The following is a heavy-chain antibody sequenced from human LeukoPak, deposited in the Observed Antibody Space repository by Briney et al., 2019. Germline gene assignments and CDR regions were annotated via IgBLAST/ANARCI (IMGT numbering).Heavy chain of an antibody. J-gene: IGHJ5*02. CDR2: ISAYNGNT. CDR3: ARDLFPTVITIDP. CDR1: GYTFTSYG. D-gene: IGHD4-17*01. Sequence: ASVKVSFKASGYTFTSYGISWVRQAPGQGHEWMGWISAYNGNTNYAQKLQGRVTMTTDTSTSTAYMEPRSFSSDDTAVYYCARDLFPTVITIDPWGQGTLVTVSS. V-gene: IGHV1-18*01.